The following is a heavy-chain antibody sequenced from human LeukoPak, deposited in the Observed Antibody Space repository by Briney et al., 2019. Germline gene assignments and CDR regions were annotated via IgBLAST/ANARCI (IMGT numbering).Heavy chain of an antibody. Sequence: GGSLRLSCAASGFTFSSYAMHRVRQAPGKGLEYVSAISSNGGSTYYANSVKGRFTISRDNSKNTLYLQMGSLRAEDMAVYYCARESRSSSLRYFDYWGQGTLVTVSS. CDR3: ARESRSSSLRYFDY. J-gene: IGHJ4*02. D-gene: IGHD6-13*01. CDR1: GFTFSSYA. CDR2: ISSNGGST. V-gene: IGHV3-64*01.